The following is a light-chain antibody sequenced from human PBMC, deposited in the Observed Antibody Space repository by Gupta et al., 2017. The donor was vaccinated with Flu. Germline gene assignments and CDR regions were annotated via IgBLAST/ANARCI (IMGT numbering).Light chain of an antibody. CDR3: QHLNSFPLT. J-gene: IGKJ5*01. CDR2: AAS. CDR1: QGTSTY. V-gene: IGKV1-9*01. Sequence: PTLLSAPVGDRATISCRARQGTSTYLAWCQQKPGKAPSLLIYAASNVETGIPARFSGSGSGTDFTLTISSLQPEDFAAYYCQHLNSFPLTFGQGTKVEIK.